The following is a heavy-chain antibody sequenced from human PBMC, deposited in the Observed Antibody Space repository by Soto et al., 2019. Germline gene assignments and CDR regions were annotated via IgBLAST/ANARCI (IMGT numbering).Heavy chain of an antibody. CDR2: INTDGGVA. CDR3: VRDMKLWRLES. D-gene: IGHD2-21*01. J-gene: IGHJ4*02. Sequence: GGSLRLSCAASGLTFRSYWMHWVRQAPGKGLVWVSRINTDGGVAMYVDSVKGRFTISRDNAKNTLYLHMNSLRAEDTAVYYCVRDMKLWRLESWGQGTLVTVSS. CDR1: GLTFRSYW. V-gene: IGHV3-74*03.